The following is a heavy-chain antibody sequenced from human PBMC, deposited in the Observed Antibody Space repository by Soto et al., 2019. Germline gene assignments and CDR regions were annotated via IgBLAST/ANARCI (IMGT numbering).Heavy chain of an antibody. V-gene: IGHV3-49*03. Sequence: GGSLRLSCTASGFTFGDYAMSWFRQAPGKGLEWVGFIRSKAYGGTTEYAASVKGRFTISRDDSKSIAYLQMNSLKTEDTAVYYCTRDRFNYYGSEKRYYYYYMDVWGKGTTVTVSS. CDR3: TRDRFNYYGSEKRYYYYYMDV. D-gene: IGHD3-10*01. J-gene: IGHJ6*03. CDR1: GFTFGDYA. CDR2: IRSKAYGGTT.